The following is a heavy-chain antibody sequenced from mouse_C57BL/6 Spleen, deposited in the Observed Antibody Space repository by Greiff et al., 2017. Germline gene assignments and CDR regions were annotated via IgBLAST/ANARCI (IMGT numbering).Heavy chain of an antibody. CDR2: ISYDGSN. CDR3: ANYYGSRWYFDV. D-gene: IGHD1-1*01. V-gene: IGHV3-6*01. Sequence: DVKLQESGPGLVKPSQSLSLTCSVTGYSITSGYYWNWIRQFPGNTLEWMGYISYDGSNNYNPSLKNRITITRDTSKNQFFLKLNSVTTEDTATYYCANYYGSRWYFDVWGTGTTVTVSS. CDR1: GYSITSGYY. J-gene: IGHJ1*03.